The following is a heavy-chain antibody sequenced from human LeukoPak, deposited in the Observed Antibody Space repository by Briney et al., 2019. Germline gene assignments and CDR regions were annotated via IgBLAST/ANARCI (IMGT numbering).Heavy chain of an antibody. CDR2: INSDGSST. D-gene: IGHD2-8*01. V-gene: IGHV3-74*01. CDR3: ATSRTFEY. Sequence: GRSLRLSCAASGLTFSSYWMHCVRQAPGKGLVWVSRINSDGSSTSYADSVKGRFTISRDNAKNTVYLQMNSLRAEDTVVYYCATSRTFEYWGQGTLVSVSS. CDR1: GLTFSSYW. J-gene: IGHJ4*02.